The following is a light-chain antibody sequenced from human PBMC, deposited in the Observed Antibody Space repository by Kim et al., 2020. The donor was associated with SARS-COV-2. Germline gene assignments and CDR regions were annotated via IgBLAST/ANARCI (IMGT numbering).Light chain of an antibody. Sequence: DIQMTQSPSSLSASVGDRVTITCRTTQSISSHLNWYQQKPGRAPKLLISAASTLQGGVPSRFSGSGSETDFTLTISSLQPEDFATYFCQQSYITAVTFGPGTKVDIK. CDR2: AAS. J-gene: IGKJ3*01. CDR3: QQSYITAVT. V-gene: IGKV1-39*01. CDR1: QSISSH.